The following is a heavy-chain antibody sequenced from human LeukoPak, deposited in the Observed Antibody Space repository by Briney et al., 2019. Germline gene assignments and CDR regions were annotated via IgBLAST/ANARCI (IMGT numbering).Heavy chain of an antibody. CDR3: ARDTCSGGSCYVDN. D-gene: IGHD2-15*01. CDR2: ISTSGGIT. Sequence: GGSLRLSCAASGFTFSDFYMSWIRQAPGKGQEWVSYISTSGGITYYADSVKGRFTISRDNAKNSMYLQMNSLRAEDTGIYYCARDTCSGGSCYVDNWGQGTLVTVSS. J-gene: IGHJ4*02. CDR1: GFTFSDFY. V-gene: IGHV3-11*04.